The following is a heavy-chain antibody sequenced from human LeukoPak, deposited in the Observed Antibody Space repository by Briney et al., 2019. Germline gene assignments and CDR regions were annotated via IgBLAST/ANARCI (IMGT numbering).Heavy chain of an antibody. D-gene: IGHD5-12*01. CDR3: ARDAGNSGYGCDL. V-gene: IGHV3-48*01. CDR2: IRSSSET. Sequence: PGGSLRLSCAASGSTFSQYSMNWVRQAPGKGLEWVSHIRSSSETFYADSVKGRFTISRDNARNSLYLQMNNLRGEDTAIYYCARDAGNSGYGCDLWGQGTLVTVSS. J-gene: IGHJ5*02. CDR1: GSTFSQYS.